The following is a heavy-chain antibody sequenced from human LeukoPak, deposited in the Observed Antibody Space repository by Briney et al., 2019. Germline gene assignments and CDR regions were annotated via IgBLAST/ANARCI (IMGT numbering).Heavy chain of an antibody. CDR1: GGSISSYY. D-gene: IGHD6-19*01. CDR2: IYYSGST. Sequence: LETLSLTCTVSGGSISSYYWSWIRQPPGKGLEWIGYIYYSGSTNYNPSLKSRVTISVDTSKNQFSLKLSSVTAADTAVYYCARDGGAGWPIGYWGQGTLVTVSS. CDR3: ARDGGAGWPIGY. J-gene: IGHJ4*02. V-gene: IGHV4-59*01.